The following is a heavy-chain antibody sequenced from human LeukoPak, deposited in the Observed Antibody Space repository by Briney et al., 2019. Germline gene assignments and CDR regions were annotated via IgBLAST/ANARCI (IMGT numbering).Heavy chain of an antibody. J-gene: IGHJ5*02. CDR1: GYTFTDHY. D-gene: IGHD3-22*01. Sequence: ASVKVSCKASGYTFTDHYIHWVRQAPGQGLEWMGWINPNSGGTNYAQRFQGRVTMTRDTSISTAYMELSRLRSDDTAVYYCGREYYDSSGSWFDPWGQGTLVTVSS. CDR3: GREYYDSSGSWFDP. CDR2: INPNSGGT. V-gene: IGHV1-2*02.